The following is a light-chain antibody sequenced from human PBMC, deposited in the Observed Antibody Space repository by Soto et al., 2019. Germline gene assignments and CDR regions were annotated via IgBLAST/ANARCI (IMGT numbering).Light chain of an antibody. Sequence: DIVMTQSPLSLPVTPGEPASISCRSSQSLLHKNGYNFLDWYLQKPGQSPQLLIYLGSHRASGVPDRFSGSGSGTDFTLTISRVEAEDVGVYYCMQALQTPPWTFGQGTKVEIK. CDR3: MQALQTPPWT. CDR1: QSLLHKNGYNF. CDR2: LGS. J-gene: IGKJ1*01. V-gene: IGKV2-28*01.